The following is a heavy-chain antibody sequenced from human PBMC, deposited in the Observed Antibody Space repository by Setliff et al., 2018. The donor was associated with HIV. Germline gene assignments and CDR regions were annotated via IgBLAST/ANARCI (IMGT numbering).Heavy chain of an antibody. J-gene: IGHJ4*02. CDR1: GYTFTSYY. CDR2: INPSGGST. D-gene: IGHD3-3*01. CDR3: ARDGASGSGYYWADY. V-gene: IGHV1-46*01. Sequence: ASVKVSCKASGYTFTSYYMHWVRQAPGQGLEWMGIINPSGGSTSYAQKFQARVTLTRDTSTSTVYMELSGLREEDTAVYYCARDGASGSGYYWADYWGQGTLVTVSS.